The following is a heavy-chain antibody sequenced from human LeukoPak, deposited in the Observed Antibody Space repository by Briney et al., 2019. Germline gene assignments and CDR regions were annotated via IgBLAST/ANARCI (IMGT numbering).Heavy chain of an antibody. CDR1: GGSISSTNNY. D-gene: IGHD2-21*01. CDR2: IFYSGRT. CDR3: ARHIANGDYFNY. V-gene: IGHV4-39*01. J-gene: IGHJ4*02. Sequence: SETLSLTCTVSGGSISSTNNYWGWIRQPPGKGLEWIGSIFYSGRTNYNPSLKSRVTISVDVSKNQFSLKVSSVTATDTAAYYCARHIANGDYFNYWGQGTLVTVSS.